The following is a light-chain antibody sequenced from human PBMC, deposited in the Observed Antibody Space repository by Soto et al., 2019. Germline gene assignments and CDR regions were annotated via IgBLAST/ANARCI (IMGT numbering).Light chain of an antibody. CDR2: SNN. CDR1: SSNIGSNT. CDR3: AAWDDSLNGL. J-gene: IGLJ1*01. V-gene: IGLV1-44*01. Sequence: QSVLTQPPSASGTPGQRVTISCSGSSSNIGSNTVNWYQQLLGTAPKLLIYSNNQRPSGVPDRFSGSKSGTSASLAIIGLQSEDEADYYCAAWDDSLNGLFGTGTKVTVL.